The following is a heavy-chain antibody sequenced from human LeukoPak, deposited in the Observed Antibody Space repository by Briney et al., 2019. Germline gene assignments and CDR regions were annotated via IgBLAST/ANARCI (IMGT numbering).Heavy chain of an antibody. V-gene: IGHV3-23*01. CDR2: LNGDNT. CDR1: GFTFSNFA. Sequence: GGSLRLSCAASGFTFSNFAMSWIRQAPGKGLEWVSALNGDNTYYADSVKGRFTVSRDNSKNTLYLQMNSLTAEDTAVYYCVREATGYSFADYWGQGTLVSVSS. D-gene: IGHD1-26*01. CDR3: VREATGYSFADY. J-gene: IGHJ4*02.